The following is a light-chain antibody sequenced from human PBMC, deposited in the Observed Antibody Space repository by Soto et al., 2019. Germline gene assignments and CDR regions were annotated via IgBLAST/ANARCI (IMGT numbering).Light chain of an antibody. CDR1: SNDFGSRNF. CDR2: EAT. V-gene: IGLV2-23*01. J-gene: IGLJ3*02. CDR3: CSYAGGTTGV. Sequence: QPASVSGSPGQSITISCTGSSNDFGSRNFVSWYQQRPNKAPKLIIFEATKRPSGVSDRFSASKSGYTASLTISGLRAEDEADYYCCSYAGGTTGVFGGGTKVTVL.